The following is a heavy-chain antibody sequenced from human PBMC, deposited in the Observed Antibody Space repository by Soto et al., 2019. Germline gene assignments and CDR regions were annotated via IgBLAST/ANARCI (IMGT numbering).Heavy chain of an antibody. J-gene: IGHJ6*02. V-gene: IGHV5-51*01. CDR3: ARVSHITACYYEYYGVDI. CDR2: IYPADSDT. CDR1: GYSFPSQW. Sequence: GESLKISCKGSGYSFPSQWIGWVRQMPGKGLEWMGNIYPADSDTRYSPSFQGQVTISADKSIRTAYLQWSSLKASDTGIYYCARVSHITACYYEYYGVDIWGQGTTVTVSS. D-gene: IGHD2-21*01.